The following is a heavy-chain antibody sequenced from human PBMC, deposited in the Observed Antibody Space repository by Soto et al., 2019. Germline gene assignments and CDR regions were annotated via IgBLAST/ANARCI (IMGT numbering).Heavy chain of an antibody. V-gene: IGHV3-66*01. CDR1: GFTVSSNY. CDR2: IYSGGST. Sequence: PGGSLRLSCAASGFTVSSNYMSWVRQAPGKGLEWVSVIYSGGSTYYADSVKGRFTISRDNSKNTLYLQMNSLRAEDTAVYYCARDRGGGYCSGGSCSLGAFDIWGQGTMVTVSS. J-gene: IGHJ3*02. D-gene: IGHD2-15*01. CDR3: ARDRGGGYCSGGSCSLGAFDI.